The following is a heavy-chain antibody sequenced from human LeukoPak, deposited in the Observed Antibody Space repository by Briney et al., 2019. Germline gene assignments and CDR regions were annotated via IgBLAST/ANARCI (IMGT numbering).Heavy chain of an antibody. V-gene: IGHV4-39*01. J-gene: IGHJ4*02. CDR2: IYYSGST. Sequence: SETLSLTCTVSGGSISSSSYYWGWIRQPPGKGLEWIGSIYYSGSTYYNPSLKSRVTISVDTSKNQFSLKLSSVTAADTAVYYCARRISAGGYWGQGTLVTVSS. CDR3: ARRISAGGY. D-gene: IGHD6-13*01. CDR1: GGSISSSSYY.